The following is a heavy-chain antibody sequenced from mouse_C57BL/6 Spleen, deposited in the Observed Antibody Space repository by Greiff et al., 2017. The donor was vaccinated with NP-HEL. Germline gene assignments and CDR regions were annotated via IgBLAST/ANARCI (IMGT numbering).Heavy chain of an antibody. CDR2: ISDGGSCT. CDR3: ASLGSSSDYYAMDY. D-gene: IGHD1-1*01. V-gene: IGHV5-4*03. CDR1: GFTFSSYA. Sequence: EVKLVESGGGLVKPGGSLKLSCAASGFTFSSYAMSWVRQTPEKRLEWVATISDGGSCTYYPDNVKGRFTISRDNAKNNLYLQMSHLKSEDTAMYYCASLGSSSDYYAMDYWGQGTSVTVSS. J-gene: IGHJ4*01.